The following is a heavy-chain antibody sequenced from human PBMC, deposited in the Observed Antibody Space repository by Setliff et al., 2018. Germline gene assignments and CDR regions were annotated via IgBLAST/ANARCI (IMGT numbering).Heavy chain of an antibody. CDR1: GGSIDSGDYY. V-gene: IGHV4-30-4*08. D-gene: IGHD5-12*01. CDR3: ASTISGYEPFDY. J-gene: IGHJ4*02. CDR2: IYHSGST. Sequence: SETLSLTCTVSGGSIDSGDYYWNWIRQPPGKGLEWIGYIYHSGSTYYNPSLKSRVTISVDTSKNQFSLKLSSVTAADTAVYYCASTISGYEPFDYWGQGTLVTVSS.